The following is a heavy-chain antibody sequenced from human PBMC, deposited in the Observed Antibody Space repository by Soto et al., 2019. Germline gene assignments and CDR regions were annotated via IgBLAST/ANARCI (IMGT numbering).Heavy chain of an antibody. CDR1: GFTFSNAW. D-gene: IGHD1-1*01. Sequence: GGSLRLSCAASGFTFSNAWMSWVRQAPGKGLEWVGRIKSKTDGGTTDYAAPVKGRFTISRDDSKNTLYLQMNSLKTEDTAVYYCTTGTGIDYYYYYMDVWGKGTTVTVSS. J-gene: IGHJ6*03. CDR2: IKSKTDGGTT. V-gene: IGHV3-15*01. CDR3: TTGTGIDYYYYYMDV.